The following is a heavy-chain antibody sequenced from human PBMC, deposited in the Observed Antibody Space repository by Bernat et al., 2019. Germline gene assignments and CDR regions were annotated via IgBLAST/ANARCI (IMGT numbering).Heavy chain of an antibody. V-gene: IGHV3-43*02. CDR3: AKDMRYNRPFEGMDV. D-gene: IGHD1-14*01. CDR1: GFTFDDYV. Sequence: EVQLVESGGAVVQPGGSLRLSCATSGFTFDDYVMHWVRQVPGKGLEWVSLISGDGSSTYYADSVKGRFTISRDNSKNSLYLQMNSLRTEDTALFYCAKDMRYNRPFEGMDVWGQGTTVTVSS. J-gene: IGHJ6*02. CDR2: ISGDGSST.